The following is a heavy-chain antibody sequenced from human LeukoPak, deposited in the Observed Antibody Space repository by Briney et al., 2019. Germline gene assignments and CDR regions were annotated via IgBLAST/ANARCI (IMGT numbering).Heavy chain of an antibody. V-gene: IGHV3-21*01. Sequence: PGGSLRLSCAASGFTFSSYSMNWVRQAPGKGLEWVSSISSSSSYIYYADSVKGRFTISGDNAKNSLYLQMNSLRAEDTAVYYCARDLKSRPDYWGQGTLVTVSS. CDR2: ISSSSSYI. J-gene: IGHJ4*02. CDR3: ARDLKSRPDY. CDR1: GFTFSSYS.